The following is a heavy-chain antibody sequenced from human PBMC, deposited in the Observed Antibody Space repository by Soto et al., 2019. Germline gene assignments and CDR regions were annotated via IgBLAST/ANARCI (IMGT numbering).Heavy chain of an antibody. CDR2: IIPIFGKA. D-gene: IGHD2-2*02. V-gene: IGHV1-69*06. J-gene: IGHJ6*02. CDR1: GGTFSSYA. CDR3: ARDHIVVVPAAIPYYYYYGTDV. Sequence: SVKVSCKASGGTFSSYAISWVRQAPGQGLEWMGGIIPIFGKANYAQKFQGRVTITADKSTSTAYMELSSLRSEDTAVYYCARDHIVVVPAAIPYYYYYGTDVWGQGTTVTVSS.